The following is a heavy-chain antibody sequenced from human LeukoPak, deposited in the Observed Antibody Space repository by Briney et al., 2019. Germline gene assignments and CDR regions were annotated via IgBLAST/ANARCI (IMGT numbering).Heavy chain of an antibody. CDR2: IYYSGST. CDR1: GGSISSSSYY. V-gene: IGHV4-39*07. J-gene: IGHJ6*03. CDR3: ARAIYYYGSGSYQSYYYYMDV. D-gene: IGHD3-10*01. Sequence: PSETLSLPCTVSGGSISSSSYYWGWIRPPPGKGLEWIGSIYYSGSTYYNPSLKSRVTISVDTSKNQFSLKLSSVTAADTAVYYCARAIYYYGSGSYQSYYYYMDVWGKGTTVTISS.